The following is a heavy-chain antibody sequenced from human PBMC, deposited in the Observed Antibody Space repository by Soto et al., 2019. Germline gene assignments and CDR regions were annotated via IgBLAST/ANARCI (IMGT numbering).Heavy chain of an antibody. J-gene: IGHJ6*02. CDR1: GDSFTSYW. CDR2: IYPGDSDT. D-gene: IGHD4-17*01. Sequence: PGESLKISCKGSGDSFTSYWIGWVRQMPEKGLEWMGIIYPGDSDTRYSPSFQGQVTISADKSISTAYLQWSSLKASDTAMYYCARHLGDPRYYPYGMDVWGQGTTVTVSS. CDR3: ARHLGDPRYYPYGMDV. V-gene: IGHV5-51*01.